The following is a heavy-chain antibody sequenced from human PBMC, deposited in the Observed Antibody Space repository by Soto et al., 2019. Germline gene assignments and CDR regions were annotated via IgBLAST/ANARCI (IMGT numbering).Heavy chain of an antibody. Sequence: QVRLVQSGAEVKEPGDSVRVSCEASGYTFTAYLIHWVRQAPGQGLEWMGWMKPKFGDTVYAQDFQGRVSMTSDMSISTVYMELSRLTSDDTAIYYCARNMDYYYGRGSGNGHGVWGQGTTVTVFS. V-gene: IGHV1-2*02. CDR1: GYTFTAYL. CDR3: ARNMDYYYGRGSGNGHGV. CDR2: MKPKFGDT. D-gene: IGHD3-10*02. J-gene: IGHJ6*02.